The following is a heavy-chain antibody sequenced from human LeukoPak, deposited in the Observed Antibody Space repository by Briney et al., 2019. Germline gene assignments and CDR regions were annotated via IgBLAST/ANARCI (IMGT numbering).Heavy chain of an antibody. J-gene: IGHJ5*02. V-gene: IGHV4-39*01. D-gene: IGHD2-15*01. CDR1: GGSISSSSYY. CDR3: ARGVVVVAATPGWFDP. CDR2: IYYSGST. Sequence: SETLSLTCTVSGGSISSSSYYWGWIRQPPGKGLEWIGSIYYSGSTYYNPSLKSRVTISVDTSKNQFSLKLSSVTAADTAVYYCARGVVVVAATPGWFDPWGQGTLVTVSS.